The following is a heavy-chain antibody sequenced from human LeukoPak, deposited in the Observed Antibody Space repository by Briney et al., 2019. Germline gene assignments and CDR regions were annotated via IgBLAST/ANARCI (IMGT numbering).Heavy chain of an antibody. CDR2: ISYDGSNK. Sequence: DPGRSLRLSCAASGFTFSSYAMHWVRQAPGKGLEWVAVISYDGSNKYYADSVKGRFTISRDNSKNTLYLQMNSLRAEDTAVYYCARTMATIAPFDYWGQGTLVTVSS. CDR3: ARTMATIAPFDY. CDR1: GFTFSSYA. J-gene: IGHJ4*02. D-gene: IGHD5-24*01. V-gene: IGHV3-30*01.